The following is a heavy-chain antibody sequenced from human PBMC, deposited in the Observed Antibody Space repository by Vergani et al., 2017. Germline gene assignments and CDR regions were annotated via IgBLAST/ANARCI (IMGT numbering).Heavy chain of an antibody. CDR2: IYYSGST. CDR1: GGSISSYY. J-gene: IGHJ4*02. D-gene: IGHD4-23*01. CDR3: ASHIPTTVVTLGDDY. V-gene: IGHV4-59*08. Sequence: QVQLQESGPGLVKPSETLSLTCTVSGGSISSYYWSWIRQPPGKGLEWIGYIYYSGSTNYNPSLKSRVTISVDTSKNQFSLKLSSVTAADTAVYYCASHIPTTVVTLGDDYWGQGTLVTVSS.